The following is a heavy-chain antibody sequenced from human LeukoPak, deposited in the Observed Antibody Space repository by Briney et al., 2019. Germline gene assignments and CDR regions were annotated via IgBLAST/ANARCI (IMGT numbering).Heavy chain of an antibody. CDR1: GFTFSTYA. CDR3: AGRVTGYSSGYVY. CDR2: ISGRGSST. V-gene: IGHV3-23*01. D-gene: IGHD5-18*01. Sequence: GGSLRLSCAASGFTFSTYAMGWVRQAPGKGLEWVSGISGRGSSTYYSDSVKGRFTISRDNSRNTLSLQMTSLRAEDTAVYYCAGRVTGYSSGYVYWGQGTLVTVSS. J-gene: IGHJ4*02.